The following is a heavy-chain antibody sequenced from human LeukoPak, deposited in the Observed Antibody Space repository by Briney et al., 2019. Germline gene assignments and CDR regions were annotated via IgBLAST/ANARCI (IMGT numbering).Heavy chain of an antibody. D-gene: IGHD3-22*01. J-gene: IGHJ6*03. V-gene: IGHV3-23*01. CDR3: AKGSMIVVVNPLYYMDV. Sequence: QPGGSLRLSCAASGFTVSSYGMSWVRQAPGKGLEWVSAISGSGGSTYYADSVKGRFTISRDNSKNTLYLQMNSLRAEDTAVYYCAKGSMIVVVNPLYYMDVWGKGTTVTISS. CDR1: GFTVSSYG. CDR2: ISGSGGST.